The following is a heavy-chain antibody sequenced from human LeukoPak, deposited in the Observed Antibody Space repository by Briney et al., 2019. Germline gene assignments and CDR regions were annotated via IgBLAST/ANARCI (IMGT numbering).Heavy chain of an antibody. J-gene: IGHJ4*02. Sequence: GGSLRLSCAASGFTFSTYAMSWVRQAPGKGLEWVSAISGSGGRTYYADSVKGRFTISRDNSKNTLFMQMNSLRAEDTAVYYCAKPIVAAGISEWGQGTLVTVSS. D-gene: IGHD6-13*01. CDR3: AKPIVAAGISE. CDR2: ISGSGGRT. CDR1: GFTFSTYA. V-gene: IGHV3-23*01.